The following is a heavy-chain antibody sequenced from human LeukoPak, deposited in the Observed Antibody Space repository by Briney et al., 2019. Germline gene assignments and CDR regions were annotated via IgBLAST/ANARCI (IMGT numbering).Heavy chain of an antibody. Sequence: GGSLRLSCAASGFTFSTYEMSWVRQAPGKGLEWVSVIYSGSSSTYYTDSVKGRFTISRHNSKNTLYLQMNSLRAEDTAVYYCARVGSGWYDFDYWGQGTLVTVSS. CDR1: GFTFSTYE. CDR2: IYSGSSST. CDR3: ARVGSGWYDFDY. J-gene: IGHJ4*02. V-gene: IGHV3-23*03. D-gene: IGHD6-19*01.